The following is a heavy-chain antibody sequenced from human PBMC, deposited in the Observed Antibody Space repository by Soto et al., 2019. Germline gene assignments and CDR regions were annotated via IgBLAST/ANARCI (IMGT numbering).Heavy chain of an antibody. V-gene: IGHV1-8*01. D-gene: IGHD3-16*01. Sequence: SXKVSFKASGYTXNNFDIHLLRQASGQGPEWIGWMNANSRNTFYSQRFQVKFTMTWDTSLSTAYMEMNNLMSEYTDVYYCARGNPYNYAGFDVWGQGTTGTVSS. CDR1: GYTXNNFD. CDR3: ARGNPYNYAGFDV. J-gene: IGHJ6*02. CDR2: MNANSRNT.